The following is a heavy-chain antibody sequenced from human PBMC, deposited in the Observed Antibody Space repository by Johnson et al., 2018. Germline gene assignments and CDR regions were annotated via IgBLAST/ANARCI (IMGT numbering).Heavy chain of an antibody. CDR1: GFTFDDYG. V-gene: IGHV3-20*04. D-gene: IGHD6-19*01. Sequence: VQLLESGGALVKPGGSLRLSCAASGFTFDDYGMSWVRQAPGKGLEWVSGISWNGVSTGYSDTVKGRFNISRDNSKNTLYLQMNSRRAEDTAVYYGAKGGIAVAGTQDYYYMVVWGKGTTFTVSS. CDR3: AKGGIAVAGTQDYYYMVV. CDR2: ISWNGVST. J-gene: IGHJ6*03.